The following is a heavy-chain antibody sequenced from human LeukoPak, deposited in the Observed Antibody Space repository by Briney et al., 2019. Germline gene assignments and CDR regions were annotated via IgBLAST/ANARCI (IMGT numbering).Heavy chain of an antibody. V-gene: IGHV3-7*01. CDR3: ARDGGVSGYDLLDY. CDR1: GFTFSSLW. D-gene: IGHD5-12*01. J-gene: IGHJ4*02. CDR2: INQDGSEK. Sequence: GGSLRLSCGASGFTFSSLWMTWVRQAPGKGLEWVANINQDGSEKYYVDSVKGRFTISRDNAKNTVYLQMNSPRAEDTAVYYCARDGGVSGYDLLDYWGQGNLVTVSS.